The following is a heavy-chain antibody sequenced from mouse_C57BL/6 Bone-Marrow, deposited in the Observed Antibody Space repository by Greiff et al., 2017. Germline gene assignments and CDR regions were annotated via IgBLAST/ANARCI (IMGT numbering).Heavy chain of an antibody. D-gene: IGHD2-4*01. CDR3: TTELLYYDYDVSRYFDV. V-gene: IGHV14-4*01. CDR2: IDPENGDT. Sequence: EVQLQQSGAELVRPGASVKLSCTASGFNIKDDYMHWVKQRPEQGLEWIGWIDPENGDTEYASKFQGKATITADTSSNTAYLQLSSLTSEDTAVYYCTTELLYYDYDVSRYFDVWGTGTTVTVSS. J-gene: IGHJ1*03. CDR1: GFNIKDDY.